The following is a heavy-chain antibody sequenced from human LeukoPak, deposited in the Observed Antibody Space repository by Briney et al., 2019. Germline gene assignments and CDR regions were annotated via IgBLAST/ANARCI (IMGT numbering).Heavy chain of an antibody. CDR3: ARGTSGWGFDL. J-gene: IGHJ5*02. CDR1: GFTFSSYW. D-gene: IGHD6-19*01. V-gene: IGHV3-74*01. Sequence: GASLRLSCAASGFTFSSYWLHWVRQTPGKGLVWVSRIIGDGRSTSYADSANGRFTISRDNAKNTLYLQMNSLRAEDTAVYYCARGTSGWGFDLWGQGTLVTVSS. CDR2: IIGDGRST.